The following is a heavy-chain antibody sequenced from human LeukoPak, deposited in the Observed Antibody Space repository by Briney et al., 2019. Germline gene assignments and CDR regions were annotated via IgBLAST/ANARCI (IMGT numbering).Heavy chain of an antibody. CDR2: IWYDGSNK. J-gene: IGHJ4*02. Sequence: GRSLRLSCAASGFTFSSYGMHWVRQAPGKGLEWVAVIWYDGSNKYYADSVKGRFTISRDNSKTTLYLQMNSLRAEDTAVYYCARDLEGGSYYPDYWGQGTLVTVSS. D-gene: IGHD3-10*01. CDR3: ARDLEGGSYYPDY. CDR1: GFTFSSYG. V-gene: IGHV3-33*01.